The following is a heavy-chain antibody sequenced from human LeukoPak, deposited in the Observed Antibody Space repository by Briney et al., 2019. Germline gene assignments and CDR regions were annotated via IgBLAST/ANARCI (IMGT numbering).Heavy chain of an antibody. J-gene: IGHJ5*01. CDR1: GFTFSSYE. CDR2: ISSSGSTI. V-gene: IGHV3-48*03. D-gene: IGHD4-23*01. Sequence: GGSLRLSCAASGFTFSSYEMNWVRQAPGKGLEWVSYISSSGSTIYYADSVKGRFTISRDNSKNSIYLEMKDLRIEDTALYYCAKDMEDYGGNSFDSWGEGTLVTVSS. CDR3: AKDMEDYGGNSFDS.